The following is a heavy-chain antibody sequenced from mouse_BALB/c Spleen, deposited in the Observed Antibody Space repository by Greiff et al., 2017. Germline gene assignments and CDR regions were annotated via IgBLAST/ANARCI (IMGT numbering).Heavy chain of an antibody. CDR3: ARYYGSSYAFAY. D-gene: IGHD1-1*01. J-gene: IGHJ3*01. CDR1: GFTFSSYA. Sequence: EVKLVESGGGLVKPGGSLKLSCAASGFTFSSYAMSWVRQTPEKRLEWVATISSGGSYTYYPDSVKGRFTISRDNAKNTLYLQMSSLRSEDTAMYYCARYYGSSYAFAYWGQGTLVTVSA. V-gene: IGHV5-9-3*01. CDR2: ISSGGSYT.